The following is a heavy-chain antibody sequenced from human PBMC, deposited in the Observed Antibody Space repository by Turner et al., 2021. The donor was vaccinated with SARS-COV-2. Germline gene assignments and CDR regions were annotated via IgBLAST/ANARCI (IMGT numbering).Heavy chain of an antibody. V-gene: IGHV3-30*18. CDR1: GFPFSNYG. J-gene: IGHJ4*02. D-gene: IGHD2-15*01. CDR2: ISYDGSNK. Sequence: QVQLVESGGGVVQPGRSLRLSCAASGFPFSNYGVHWVRQDPGKGLGWVAVISYDGSNKYYADSVKGRFTISRDNSKNTLYLQMNSLRAEDTAVYYCAKSGGMYCSGGNCYSSYFDYWGQGTLVTVSS. CDR3: AKSGGMYCSGGNCYSSYFDY.